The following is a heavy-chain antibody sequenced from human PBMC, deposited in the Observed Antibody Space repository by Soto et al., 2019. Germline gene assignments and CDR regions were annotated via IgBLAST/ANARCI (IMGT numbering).Heavy chain of an antibody. J-gene: IGHJ5*02. Sequence: QVQLQESGPGLVRASETLSLTCTVSGGSISVRRYYCTWIRQPPGKRREWIGYMSDSGNSNYSPSLKSRVTISVDTSKNQFSLKLFSVTAADRAVYYCARSYCSDDVRCYWFDPWGQGTLVTVSS. CDR2: MSDSGNS. CDR1: GGSISVRRYY. D-gene: IGHD2-15*01. V-gene: IGHV4-61*01. CDR3: ARSYCSDDVRCYWFDP.